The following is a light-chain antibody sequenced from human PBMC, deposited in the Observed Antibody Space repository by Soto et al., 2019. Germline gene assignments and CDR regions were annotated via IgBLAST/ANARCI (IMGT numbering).Light chain of an antibody. CDR1: GSNIGAGYD. Sequence: QSVLTQPPSVSGAPGQRVTISCADSGSNIGAGYDVHWYQQLPGTAPKLLIYGNSNRPSGVPDRFSGSKSGTSASLAITGLQAEDEADYYCQSYDSGLSGYVFGTGTQLTVL. J-gene: IGLJ1*01. CDR3: QSYDSGLSGYV. V-gene: IGLV1-40*01. CDR2: GNS.